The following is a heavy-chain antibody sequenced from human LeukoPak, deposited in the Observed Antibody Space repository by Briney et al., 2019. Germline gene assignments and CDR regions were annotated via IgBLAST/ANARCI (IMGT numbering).Heavy chain of an antibody. CDR3: ARGDDSSGYCLDP. V-gene: IGHV4-31*03. D-gene: IGHD3-22*01. CDR2: IYYSGST. Sequence: SETLSLTCTVSGGSISSGGYYWRWLRQHPGKGLEWIGYIYYSGSTYYNPSLKSRVTISVDTSKNQFSLKLSSVTAADTAVYYCARGDDSSGYCLDPWGQGTLVTVSS. CDR1: GGSISSGGYY. J-gene: IGHJ5*02.